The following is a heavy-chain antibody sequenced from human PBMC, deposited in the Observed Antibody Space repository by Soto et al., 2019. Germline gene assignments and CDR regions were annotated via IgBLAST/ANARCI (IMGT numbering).Heavy chain of an antibody. D-gene: IGHD1-1*01. V-gene: IGHV3-53*01. Sequence: GGSLRLSCAASGFAVSSNYMTWVRQAPGKGLEWVSVIYSGGTTYYADSVKGRFTISRDNSKNTLYLQMNSLRVEDTAVYYCAKKVPGSNPLDSWGQGALVTVSS. CDR2: IYSGGTT. CDR1: GFAVSSNY. CDR3: AKKVPGSNPLDS. J-gene: IGHJ4*02.